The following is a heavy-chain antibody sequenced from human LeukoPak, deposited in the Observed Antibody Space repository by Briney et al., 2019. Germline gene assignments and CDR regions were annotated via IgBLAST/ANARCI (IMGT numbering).Heavy chain of an antibody. J-gene: IGHJ4*02. Sequence: GGSLRLSCAASGFTFDDYAMSWVRQAPGKGLEWVSAISGSGGSTYYADSAKGRFTISRDNSKNTLYLQMNSLRAEDTAVYYCAKGHNDFWSGYYFDYWGQGTLVTVSS. V-gene: IGHV3-23*01. CDR2: ISGSGGST. CDR3: AKGHNDFWSGYYFDY. D-gene: IGHD3-3*01. CDR1: GFTFDDYA.